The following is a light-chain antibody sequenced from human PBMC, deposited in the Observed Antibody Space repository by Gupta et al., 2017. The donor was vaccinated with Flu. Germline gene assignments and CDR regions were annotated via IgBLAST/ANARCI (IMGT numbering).Light chain of an antibody. J-gene: IGKJ4*01. V-gene: IGKV1-9*01. CDR1: QGISSY. CDR2: AAS. CDR3: QQRNSYPIT. Sequence: DIQLTQSPSFLSASVGDRVTITCRASQGISSYLAWYQQKVGKAPKLLIYAASTLQSGVPSRFSGSSSGTEFTLTISSLQPEDFATYYCQQRNSYPITFGGGTKVEIK.